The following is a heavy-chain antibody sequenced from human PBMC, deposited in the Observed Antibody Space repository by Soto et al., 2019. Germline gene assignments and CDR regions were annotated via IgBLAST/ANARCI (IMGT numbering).Heavy chain of an antibody. Sequence: QITLKESGPTLVKPTQTLTLTCTISGFSLSSDGVGVGWIRQPPGKALEWLAVIYWDDDYRYSPSLQSRLNIPKVSSNNQGLLRVTKVDPLDSATYVCAGMSTYSRRWSWGWFDSWGQGSLVTVSS. CDR2: IYWDDDY. V-gene: IGHV2-5*02. J-gene: IGHJ5*01. CDR3: AGMSTYSRRWSWGWFDS. CDR1: GFSLSSDGVG. D-gene: IGHD6-13*01.